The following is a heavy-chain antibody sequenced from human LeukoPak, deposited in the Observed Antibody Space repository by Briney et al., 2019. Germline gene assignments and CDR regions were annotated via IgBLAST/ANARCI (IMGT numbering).Heavy chain of an antibody. Sequence: PGRSLRLSCSASGVTFSSYDMHCFRQPPGKGLEGVAIISYDGSNKYCADSVKGRFTISRDNSKNTLYLQMNSLRPEDTAVYYCAKDRSSSWAIDYWGRGTLVTVSS. CDR2: ISYDGSNK. D-gene: IGHD6-13*01. CDR1: GVTFSSYD. V-gene: IGHV3-30*18. CDR3: AKDRSSSWAIDY. J-gene: IGHJ4*02.